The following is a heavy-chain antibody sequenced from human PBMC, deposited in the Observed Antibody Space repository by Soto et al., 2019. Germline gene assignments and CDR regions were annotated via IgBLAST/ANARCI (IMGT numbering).Heavy chain of an antibody. Sequence: ASVKVSCKASGYTFTGYYMHWVRQAPGQGLEWMGWINPNSGGTNYAQKFQGWVTMTRDTSISTAYMELSRLRSDDTAVYYCARGGRDGYYYYGMDGWGQGTTVTVSS. J-gene: IGHJ6*02. V-gene: IGHV1-2*04. CDR1: GYTFTGYY. CDR2: INPNSGGT. CDR3: ARGGRDGYYYYGMDG.